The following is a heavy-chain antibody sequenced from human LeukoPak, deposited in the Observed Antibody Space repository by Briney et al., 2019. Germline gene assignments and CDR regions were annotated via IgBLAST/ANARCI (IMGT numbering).Heavy chain of an antibody. Sequence: PGGSLRLSCVVSGSTFSNDWMSWVRQAPGKGLEWVGRIKPKTEGETTDYTAPVKGRFTISRDNSKNTLYLQMNSLRAEDTALYYCVKDWESLSSGWLTRNWFDPWGQGTLVTVSS. V-gene: IGHV3-15*01. J-gene: IGHJ5*02. CDR2: IKPKTEGETT. CDR1: GSTFSNDW. CDR3: VKDWESLSSGWLTRNWFDP. D-gene: IGHD6-19*01.